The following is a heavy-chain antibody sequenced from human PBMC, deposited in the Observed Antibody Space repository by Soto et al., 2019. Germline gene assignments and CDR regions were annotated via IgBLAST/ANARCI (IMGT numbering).Heavy chain of an antibody. CDR3: AREDGVVGSSSAFDH. J-gene: IGHJ4*02. CDR2: INGRSNYV. D-gene: IGHD1-26*01. Sequence: EVQVVESGGGLVKPGGSLRLSCVFSGFTFSTYTMNWVRQAPGKGLEWVSSINGRSNYVYYADSVKGWFTISRDNAKNSLYLQMNRLRAEDTAIYYCAREDGVVGSSSAFDHWGLGTLVTVSS. V-gene: IGHV3-21*01. CDR1: GFTFSTYT.